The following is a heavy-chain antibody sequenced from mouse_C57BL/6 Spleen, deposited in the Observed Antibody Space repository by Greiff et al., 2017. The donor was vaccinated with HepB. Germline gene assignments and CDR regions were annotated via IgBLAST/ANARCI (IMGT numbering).Heavy chain of an antibody. CDR3: TRGATEVATRMDY. Sequence: QVQLKQPGAELVKPGASVKLSCKASGYTFTSYWMHWVKQRPGRGLEWIGRIDPNSGGTKYNEKFKSKATLTVDKPSSTAYMQLSSLTSEDSAVYYCTRGATEVATRMDYWGQGTSVTVSS. D-gene: IGHD1-1*01. CDR1: GYTFTSYW. V-gene: IGHV1-72*01. CDR2: IDPNSGGT. J-gene: IGHJ4*01.